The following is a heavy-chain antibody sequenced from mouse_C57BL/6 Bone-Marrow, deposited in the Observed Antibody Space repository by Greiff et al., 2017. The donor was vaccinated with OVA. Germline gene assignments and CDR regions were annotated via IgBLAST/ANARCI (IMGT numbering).Heavy chain of an antibody. CDR3: ARDGYYVWYFDV. D-gene: IGHD2-3*01. CDR1: GYTFTSYG. Sequence: VTLQESGAELARPGASVKLSCKASGYTFTSYGISWVKQRTGQGLEWIGEIYPRSGNTYYNEKFKGKATLTADKSSSTAYMELRSLTSEDSAVYFCARDGYYVWYFDVWGTGTTVTVSS. CDR2: IYPRSGNT. J-gene: IGHJ1*03. V-gene: IGHV1-81*01.